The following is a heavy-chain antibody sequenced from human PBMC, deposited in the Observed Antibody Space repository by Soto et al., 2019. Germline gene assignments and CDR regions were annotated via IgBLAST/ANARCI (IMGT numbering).Heavy chain of an antibody. D-gene: IGHD3-3*01. CDR3: ARHKGDLRFFEWSYYFDY. J-gene: IGHJ4*01. CDR1: GFTFSGYA. CDR2: ISYDGSNK. V-gene: IGHV3-30-3*01. Sequence: QVQLVESGGGVVQPGRSLRLSCAASGFTFSGYAIHWVRQAPGKGLEWVALISYDGSNKYYADSVKGRFTISRDNSKKTLYLQMISLSAEDMAVYYCARHKGDLRFFEWSYYFDYWGQGTMVTVSS.